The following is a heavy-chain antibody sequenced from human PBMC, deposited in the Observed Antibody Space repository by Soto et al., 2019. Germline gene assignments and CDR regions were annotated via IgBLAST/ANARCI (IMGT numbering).Heavy chain of an antibody. CDR1: GGSISSGGYY. D-gene: IGHD2-2*01. V-gene: IGHV4-31*03. Sequence: SETLSLTCTVSGGSISSGGYYWSWIRQHPGKGLEWIGYIYYSGSTYYNPSLKSRVTISVDTSKNQFSLKLSSVTAADTAVYYCAREPHQNYYYGMDVWGQGTTVTVPS. CDR3: AREPHQNYYYGMDV. CDR2: IYYSGST. J-gene: IGHJ6*02.